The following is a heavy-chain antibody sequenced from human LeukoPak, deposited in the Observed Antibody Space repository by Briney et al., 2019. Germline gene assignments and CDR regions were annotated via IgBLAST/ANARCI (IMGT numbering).Heavy chain of an antibody. CDR3: ARVRDSTEGDFDY. J-gene: IGHJ4*02. CDR2: IYYSGST. Sequence: SETLSLTCTVPGGSISSYYWSWIRQPPGKGLEWIGYIYYSGSTNYNPSLKSRVTISVDTSKNQFSLKLSSVTAADTAVYYCARVRDSTEGDFDYWGQGTLVTVSS. D-gene: IGHD2-2*01. CDR1: GGSISSYY. V-gene: IGHV4-59*01.